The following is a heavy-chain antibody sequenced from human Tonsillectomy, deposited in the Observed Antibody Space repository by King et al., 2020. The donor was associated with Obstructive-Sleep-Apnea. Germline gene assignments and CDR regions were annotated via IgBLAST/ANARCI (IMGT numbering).Heavy chain of an antibody. J-gene: IGHJ4*02. V-gene: IGHV4-59*08. CDR2: MYYSGNT. CDR1: GGSINNYY. D-gene: IGHD5-12*01. Sequence: QLQESGPGLVKPSETLSLTCSVSGGSINNYYWSWIRQPPGKGLEWIGYMYYSGNTNFNPSLKSRFTISADTSKIQFSLRLSSVTAADTAVYYCARHRGVEDYGGYGDYFDYWGQGTLVTVSS. CDR3: ARHRGVEDYGGYGDYFDY.